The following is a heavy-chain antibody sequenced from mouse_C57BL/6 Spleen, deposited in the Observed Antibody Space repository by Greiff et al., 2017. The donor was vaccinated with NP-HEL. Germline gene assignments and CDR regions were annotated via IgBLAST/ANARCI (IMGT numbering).Heavy chain of an antibody. V-gene: IGHV1-85*01. J-gene: IGHJ2*01. D-gene: IGHD2-4*01. CDR1: GYTFTSYD. Sequence: VQLQQSGPELVKPGASVKLSCKASGYTFTSYDINWVKQRPGQGLEWIGWIYTRDGSTKYNETFKGKATLTVDTSSRTAYMELHSLTSEDAAVYFCARRGYYDYDFDYWGQGTTLTVSS. CDR2: IYTRDGST. CDR3: ARRGYYDYDFDY.